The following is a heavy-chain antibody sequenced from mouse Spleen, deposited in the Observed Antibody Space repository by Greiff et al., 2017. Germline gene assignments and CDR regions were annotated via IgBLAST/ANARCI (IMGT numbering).Heavy chain of an antibody. CDR1: GFSLSTFGLG. V-gene: IGHV8-8*01. CDR2: IWWDDDK. CDR3: ARIDYYGSSLDD. Sequence: QVTLKESGPGILQPSQPLSLPCSFPGFSLSTFGLGVGWIRQPSGKGLECLALIWWDDDKYYNPALRSRLTISKDTSKNQVFLMNANVDTADTATYYCARIDYYGSSLDDWGQGTTLTVSS. D-gene: IGHD1-1*01. J-gene: IGHJ2*01.